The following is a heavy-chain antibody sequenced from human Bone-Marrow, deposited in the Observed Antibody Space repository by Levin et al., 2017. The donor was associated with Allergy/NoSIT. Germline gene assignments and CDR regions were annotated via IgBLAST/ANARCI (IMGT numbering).Heavy chain of an antibody. Sequence: VASVKVSCKASGYTFTLFDLFWVRQATGQGLECMGWMNPKSGNTGYAQKFQGRVTMTRNTSINTAYMELNSLKSEDTAVYYCARGVVGMTTPNSWSFDLWGRGTLVTVSS. J-gene: IGHJ2*01. CDR2: MNPKSGNT. CDR1: GYTFTLFD. D-gene: IGHD1-1*01. V-gene: IGHV1-8*01. CDR3: ARGVVGMTTPNSWSFDL.